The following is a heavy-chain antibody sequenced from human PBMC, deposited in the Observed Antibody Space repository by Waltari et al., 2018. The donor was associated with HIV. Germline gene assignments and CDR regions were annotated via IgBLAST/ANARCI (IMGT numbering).Heavy chain of an antibody. V-gene: IGHV1-24*01. CDR3: VTLYKQSPLYSNF. D-gene: IGHD2-15*01. CDR2: FDPKNGKP. CDR1: GYPLSDLS. Sequence: QVHLIQSAFDMKRPGASVTIACKVSGYPLSDLSMPWVRQGPGHRLGWMGGFDPKNGKPVYSQRFWGRVSLAEDTSEDTAYLELNRLTSDDTAVYYCVTLYKQSPLYSNFWGQGTLVTVSP. J-gene: IGHJ1*01.